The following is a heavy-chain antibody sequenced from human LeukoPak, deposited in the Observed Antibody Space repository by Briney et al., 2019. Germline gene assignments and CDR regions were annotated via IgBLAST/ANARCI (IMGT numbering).Heavy chain of an antibody. J-gene: IGHJ6*02. D-gene: IGHD3-10*01. CDR1: GLSLNSYA. CDR3: AQGGSEIYYFYHGMDV. CDR2: ISYDGSNK. V-gene: IGHV3-30*03. Sequence: PGRSLRLSCAASGLSLNSYAIHRVRQAPGKGLEWVTAISYDGSNKHYADSVRGRFTISRDNSKNTLYLQMNSLRSDDTAVYYCAQGGSEIYYFYHGMDVWGRGTTVTVSS.